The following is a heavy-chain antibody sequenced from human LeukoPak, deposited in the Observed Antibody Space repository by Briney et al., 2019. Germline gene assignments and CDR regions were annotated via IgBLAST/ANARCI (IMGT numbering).Heavy chain of an antibody. V-gene: IGHV4-30-2*02. D-gene: IGHD3-22*01. Sequence: PSETLSLTCTVSGGSISSGGYYWSWIRQPPGKGLEWIGYIYHSGSTYYNPSLKSRVTISVDTSKNQFSLKLSSVTAADTAVYYCASHPDYYDSSGYLYWGQGTLVTVSS. CDR3: ASHPDYYDSSGYLY. J-gene: IGHJ4*02. CDR1: GGSISSGGYY. CDR2: IYHSGST.